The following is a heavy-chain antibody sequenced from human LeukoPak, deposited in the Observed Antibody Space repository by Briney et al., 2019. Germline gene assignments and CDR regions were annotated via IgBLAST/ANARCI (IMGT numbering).Heavy chain of an antibody. D-gene: IGHD3-10*01. CDR2: IRFDGTNK. CDR3: AKGGRYYGGFDP. J-gene: IGHJ5*02. V-gene: IGHV3-30*02. CDR1: GFTFSSYG. Sequence: GGSLRLSCAASGFTFSSYGMHWVRQAPGKGLEWVGFIRFDGTNKYYGDSVKGRFTISRDNSKNTLYLQMKTLRVEDTAVYYCAKGGRYYGGFDPWGQGTLVAVSS.